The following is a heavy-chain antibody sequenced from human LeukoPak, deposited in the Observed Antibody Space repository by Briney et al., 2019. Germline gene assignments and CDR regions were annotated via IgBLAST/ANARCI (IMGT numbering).Heavy chain of an antibody. D-gene: IGHD5-18*01. V-gene: IGHV4-39*01. J-gene: IGHJ4*02. Sequence: SETLSLTCTVSGGSISSSSYYWGWIRQPPGKGLEWIGSIYYSGSTYYNPSLKSRVTISVDTSKNQFSLKLSSVTAADTAVYYCARYSYGPDLFDYWGQGTLVTVSS. CDR3: ARYSYGPDLFDY. CDR1: GGSISSSSYY. CDR2: IYYSGST.